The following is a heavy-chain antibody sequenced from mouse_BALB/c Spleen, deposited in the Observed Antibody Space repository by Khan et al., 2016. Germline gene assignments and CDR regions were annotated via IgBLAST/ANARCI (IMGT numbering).Heavy chain of an antibody. J-gene: IGHJ2*01. CDR3: ASRNWDVDY. Sequence: EGQLQESGPGLVKPSQSLSLTCTVSGYSITSDYAWNWIRQFPGNKLEWMGYISYSGSTSYNPSLKSRISITRDTSKNQFFLQLNSVTTEDTGTYYCASRNWDVDYWGQGTTLTVSS. CDR1: GYSITSDYA. D-gene: IGHD4-1*02. CDR2: ISYSGST. V-gene: IGHV3-2*02.